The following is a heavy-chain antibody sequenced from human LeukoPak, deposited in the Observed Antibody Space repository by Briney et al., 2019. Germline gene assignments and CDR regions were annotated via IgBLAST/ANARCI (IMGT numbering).Heavy chain of an antibody. Sequence: SETLSLTCAVSGGSINSGGYSWSWIRQPPGKGLEWFGYIYYSGSTYYNPSLKSRVTMSVDTSKNQFSLKLSSVTAADTAVYYCAKSGSYHTLDYWGQGTLVTVSS. D-gene: IGHD1-26*01. J-gene: IGHJ4*02. CDR2: IYYSGST. CDR1: GGSINSGGYS. CDR3: AKSGSYHTLDY. V-gene: IGHV4-30-4*07.